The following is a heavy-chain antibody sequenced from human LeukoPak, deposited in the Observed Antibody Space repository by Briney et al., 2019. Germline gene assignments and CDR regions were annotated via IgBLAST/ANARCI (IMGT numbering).Heavy chain of an antibody. CDR3: ARAGRGYYYDSSGYYTKDYYYYYMDV. D-gene: IGHD3-22*01. CDR2: MNPNSGNT. Sequence: ASVKVSCKASGYTFTSYDINWVRQATGQGLEWMGWMNPNSGNTGYAQKFQGRVTITRNTSISTAYMELSSLRSEDTAVYYCARAGRGYYYDSSGYYTKDYYYYYMDVWGKGTTVTVSS. V-gene: IGHV1-8*03. CDR1: GYTFTSYD. J-gene: IGHJ6*03.